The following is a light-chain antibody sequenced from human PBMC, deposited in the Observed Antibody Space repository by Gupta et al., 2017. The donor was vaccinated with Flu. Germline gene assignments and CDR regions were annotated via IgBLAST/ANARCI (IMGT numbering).Light chain of an antibody. CDR1: SSNIGSNT. CDR3: GTWDDSLNGPV. CDR2: SDN. J-gene: IGLJ3*02. Sequence: SVLPPPRSASEAPGQRVIVSCSGTSSNIGSNTMNWYQQFSGTAPKLLIYSDNQRPSGVPDRFSGSRSGASASLAISGLQSEDEADYYCGTWDDSLNGPVFGGGTVLTVL. V-gene: IGLV1-44*01.